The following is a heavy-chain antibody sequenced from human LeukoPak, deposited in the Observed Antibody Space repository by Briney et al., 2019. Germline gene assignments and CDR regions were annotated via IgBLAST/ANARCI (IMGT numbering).Heavy chain of an antibody. CDR2: ISSNGGST. CDR1: GFTFSSYS. Sequence: GSLRLSCSASGFTFSSYSMHWVRQAPGKGLEYVSAISSNGGSTYYADSVKGRFTISRDSSKNTLWLQMSSLRAEDTAVYYCVKEATYPSYYFDYWGQGTLVTVSS. D-gene: IGHD6-6*01. V-gene: IGHV3-64D*06. J-gene: IGHJ4*02. CDR3: VKEATYPSYYFDY.